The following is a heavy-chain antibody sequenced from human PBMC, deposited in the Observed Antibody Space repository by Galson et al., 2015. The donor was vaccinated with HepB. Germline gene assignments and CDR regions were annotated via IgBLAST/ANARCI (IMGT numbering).Heavy chain of an antibody. CDR1: GGTFSSYA. CDR2: IIPIFGTA. Sequence: SVKVSCKASGGTFSSYAISWVRQAPGQGLEWMGGIIPIFGTANYAQKFQGRVTITADESTSTAYMELSSLRSEDTAVYYCARDPSQGYSSSWYTGRFDPWGQGTLVTVSS. V-gene: IGHV1-69*13. D-gene: IGHD6-13*01. CDR3: ARDPSQGYSSSWYTGRFDP. J-gene: IGHJ5*02.